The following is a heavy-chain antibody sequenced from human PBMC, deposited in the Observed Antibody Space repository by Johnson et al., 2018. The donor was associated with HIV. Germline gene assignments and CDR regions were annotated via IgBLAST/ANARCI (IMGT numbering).Heavy chain of an antibody. D-gene: IGHD1-14*01. J-gene: IGHJ3*02. CDR2: IRSDGTNK. CDR1: GFTFSTYG. V-gene: IGHV3-30*02. CDR3: AIIWNHTFDI. Sequence: VHLVESGGGVVQPGGSLRLSCAAFGFTFSTYGIHWVRQAPGKGLEWVAFIRSDGTNKYYADFVKGRFSISRDNSKNTLYLQMNSLRAEDTAVYYCAIIWNHTFDIWGQWTMVTVSS.